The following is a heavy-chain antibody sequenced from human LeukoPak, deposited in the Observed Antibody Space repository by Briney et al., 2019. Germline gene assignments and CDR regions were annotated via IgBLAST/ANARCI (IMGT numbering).Heavy chain of an antibody. J-gene: IGHJ5*02. CDR1: GGTFSSYA. CDR2: IIPIFGTA. V-gene: IGHV1-69*06. Sequence: GASVKVSCKASGGTFSSYAISWVRQAPGQGLEWMGGIIPIFGTANYAQKFQGRVTITADKSTSTAYMELSSLRSEDTAVYYCARYIVGATEFDPWGQGTLVTVSS. D-gene: IGHD1-26*01. CDR3: ARYIVGATEFDP.